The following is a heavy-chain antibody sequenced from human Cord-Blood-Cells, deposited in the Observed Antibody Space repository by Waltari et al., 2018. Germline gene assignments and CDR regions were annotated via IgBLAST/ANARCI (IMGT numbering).Heavy chain of an antibody. CDR2: INHSGST. V-gene: IGHV4-34*01. J-gene: IGHJ4*02. CDR3: ARVWFGEFYIDY. Sequence: QVQLQQLGAGLLKPSETLSLTCAVYGGSCRCYYGRWIRQPPGKGLEWIGEINHSGSTNYNPSLKSRVTISVDTSKNQFSLKLSSVTAADTAVYYCARVWFGEFYIDYWGQGTLVTVSS. CDR1: GGSCRCYY. D-gene: IGHD3-10*01.